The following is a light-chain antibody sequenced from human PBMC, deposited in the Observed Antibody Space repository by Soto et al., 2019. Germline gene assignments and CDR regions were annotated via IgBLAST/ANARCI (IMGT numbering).Light chain of an antibody. V-gene: IGKV3-15*01. CDR1: QSVSSN. CDR2: GAS. CDR3: QQYHNWWT. Sequence: EIVLTQSPVTQSLSPGERAKLSCRASQSVSSNLVWYQQKPGQAPRLLIYGASTRVTGIPARFSGSGSGTEFTLTISSLQSEDFAVYYCQQYHNWWTFGQGTTGDIK. J-gene: IGKJ1*01.